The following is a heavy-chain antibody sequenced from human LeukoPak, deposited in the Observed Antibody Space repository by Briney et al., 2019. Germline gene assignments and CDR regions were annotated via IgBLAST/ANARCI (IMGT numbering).Heavy chain of an antibody. V-gene: IGHV3-30*02. D-gene: IGHD6-13*01. CDR3: AKLPPRLHISSENFDF. CDR1: GFTFSNYG. J-gene: IGHJ4*02. Sequence: PGGSLRLSCAASGFTFSNYGIHWVRQAPGKGLEWVAFISNDGSNKYYADSVKGRFTISRDNPKNTLFLQMNSLRPEDTAVYYCAKLPPRLHISSENFDFWGQGTLVTVSS. CDR2: ISNDGSNK.